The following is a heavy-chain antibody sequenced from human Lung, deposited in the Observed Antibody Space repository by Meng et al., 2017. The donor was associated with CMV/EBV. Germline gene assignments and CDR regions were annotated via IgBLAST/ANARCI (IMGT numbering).Heavy chain of an antibody. V-gene: IGHV4-4*02. CDR2: IYRSGSA. CDR3: ARMAGGGDFDY. D-gene: IGHD4-23*01. CDR1: GASSSRGNW. J-gene: IGHJ4*02. Sequence: TCAVSGASSSRGNWWCWVRQSTGKGLEWIGEIYRSGSANYNPSLESRLTISVDTSNNQFSLRLTPVTVADTAVYYCARMAGGGDFDYWGQGTLVTVSS.